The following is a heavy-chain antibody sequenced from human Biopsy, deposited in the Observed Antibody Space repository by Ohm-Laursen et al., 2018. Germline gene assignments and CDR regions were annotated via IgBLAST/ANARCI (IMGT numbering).Heavy chain of an antibody. J-gene: IGHJ4*02. V-gene: IGHV3-21*01. Sequence: SLRLSCTASGFTFSPYSMNWVRQAPGQGLEWASSISSSGSFIYFADSVKGRFTISRDNARNSLYLQMNSLRAEDTAVYYCARDYPSYSSVWYREPIIHCWGQGTLVTVSS. CDR2: ISSSGSFI. CDR1: GFTFSPYS. D-gene: IGHD6-19*01. CDR3: ARDYPSYSSVWYREPIIHC.